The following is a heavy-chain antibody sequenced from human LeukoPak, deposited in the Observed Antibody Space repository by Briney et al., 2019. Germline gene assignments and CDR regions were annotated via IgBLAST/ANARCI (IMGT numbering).Heavy chain of an antibody. CDR3: ARVRCASAGTASAFDI. D-gene: IGHD2-21*02. J-gene: IGHJ3*02. CDR1: GYTFSSYE. V-gene: IGHV1-18*01. Sequence: AASVKVSCKASGYTFSSYEINWVRQAPGQGLEWMGGISTHKGNTNYAQKFQGRVTMTTATSTSTAYMELRGLRSDDTAVYYCARVRCASAGTASAFDIWGQGTMLTVSS. CDR2: ISTHKGNT.